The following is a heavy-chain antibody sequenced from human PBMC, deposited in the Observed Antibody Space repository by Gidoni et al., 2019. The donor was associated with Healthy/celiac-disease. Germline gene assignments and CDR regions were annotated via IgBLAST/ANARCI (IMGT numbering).Heavy chain of an antibody. Sequence: QVQLVQSGAEVKKPGSSVKVSCKASGGTFSSYAISWVRQAPGQGLEWMGGIIPSLGTANYAQKIKGRVTITADESTSTAYMELSSLRSEDTAVYYWARDSQEGGSWKAEYFQHWGQGTLVTVSS. J-gene: IGHJ1*01. D-gene: IGHD6-13*01. CDR3: ARDSQEGGSWKAEYFQH. V-gene: IGHV1-69*01. CDR2: IIPSLGTA. CDR1: GGTFSSYA.